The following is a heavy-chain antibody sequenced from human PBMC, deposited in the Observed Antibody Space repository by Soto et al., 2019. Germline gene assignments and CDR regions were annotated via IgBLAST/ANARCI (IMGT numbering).Heavy chain of an antibody. D-gene: IGHD2-15*01. J-gene: IGHJ4*02. V-gene: IGHV1-3*01. Sequence: GASVKVSCKASGYTFTSYAMHWVRQAPGQRLEWMGWINAVNGNAKYAQKFQGRVTITADESTSTAYMELSSLRSEDTAVYYCARGYCSGGSCYAGGFYFDYWGQGTLVTVSS. CDR3: ARGYCSGGSCYAGGFYFDY. CDR2: INAVNGNA. CDR1: GYTFTSYA.